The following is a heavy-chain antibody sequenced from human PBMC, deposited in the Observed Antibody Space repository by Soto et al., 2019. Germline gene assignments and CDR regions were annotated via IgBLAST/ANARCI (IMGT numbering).Heavy chain of an antibody. CDR3: ARVGVGLAAPRVWPY. J-gene: IGHJ4*02. Sequence: ASVKVSCKASGYTFTRYCISWVRQAPGQGLEWMAWINPYNGNTKYAEKFFGRITVTTDTSTATAYMEVRSLTSDDTAVFYCARVGVGLAAPRVWPYWGQGTPVTVSS. CDR2: INPYNGNT. V-gene: IGHV1-18*01. D-gene: IGHD6-13*01. CDR1: GYTFTRYC.